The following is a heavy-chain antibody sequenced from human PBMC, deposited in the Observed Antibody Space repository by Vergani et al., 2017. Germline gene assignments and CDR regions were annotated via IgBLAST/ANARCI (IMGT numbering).Heavy chain of an antibody. CDR2: IIPIFGTA. CDR3: ATRKVSVVAATVGLDAFDI. CDR1: GGTFSSYA. D-gene: IGHD2-15*01. V-gene: IGHV1-69*01. Sequence: QVQLVQSGAEVKKPGSSVKVSCKASGGTFSSYAISWVRQAPGQGLEWIGGIIPIFGTANYAQKFQGRVTITADESTSTAYMELSSLRSEDTAVYYCATRKVSVVAATVGLDAFDIWGQGTMVTVSS. J-gene: IGHJ3*02.